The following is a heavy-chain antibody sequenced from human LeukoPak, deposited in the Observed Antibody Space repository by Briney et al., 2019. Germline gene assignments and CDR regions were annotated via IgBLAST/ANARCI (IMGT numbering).Heavy chain of an antibody. V-gene: IGHV4-34*01. Sequence: SETLSLTCAVYGGSISGYYWSWIRQPPGNGLEWIGEIKHSGSTNYNPSLKSRVTISVDTSKNQFSLKLSSVTAADTAVYYCARLGVTGGDYWRQGTLVTVSS. J-gene: IGHJ4*02. CDR3: ARLGVTGGDY. CDR1: GGSISGYY. CDR2: IKHSGST. D-gene: IGHD3-16*01.